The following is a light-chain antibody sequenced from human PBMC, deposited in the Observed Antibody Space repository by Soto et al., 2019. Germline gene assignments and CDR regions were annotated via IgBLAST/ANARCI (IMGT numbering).Light chain of an antibody. CDR1: QSLVYSDGNTY. Sequence: DVVMTQSPLSLPVTLGQPASISCRSSQSLVYSDGNTYLNWFQQRPGQSPRRVIYKVSNRDSGVPDRFSVSGSVSDFTLNISRVQAEDVVVYYCMQGTHWPLFTFGPATKVDIK. CDR2: KVS. CDR3: MQGTHWPLFT. V-gene: IGKV2-30*01. J-gene: IGKJ3*01.